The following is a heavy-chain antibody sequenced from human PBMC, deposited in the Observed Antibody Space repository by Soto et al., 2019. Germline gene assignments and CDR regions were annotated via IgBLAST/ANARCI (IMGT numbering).Heavy chain of an antibody. D-gene: IGHD2-2*01. J-gene: IGHJ4*01. CDR1: GGSISSGVYY. V-gene: IGHV4-31*03. CDR2: IYYSGST. CDR3: ERSSTGGNSFDY. Sequence: QVQLQESGPGLVKPSQTLSLTCTVSGGSISSGVYYWSWLRQHPGKGLEWIWYIYYSGSTYYNPSLKSRVTISVDTSKNQFSLKLSYVNAADTAVYSGERSSTGGNSFDYWGHGTLVTVSS.